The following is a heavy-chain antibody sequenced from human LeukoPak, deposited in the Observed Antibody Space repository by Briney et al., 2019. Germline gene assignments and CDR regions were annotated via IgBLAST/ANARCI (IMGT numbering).Heavy chain of an antibody. CDR2: ISGSGGST. V-gene: IGHV3-23*01. J-gene: IGHJ5*02. D-gene: IGHD3-22*01. CDR1: GFTFGSYA. CDR3: AKDGGSSGNNWFDP. Sequence: TGGSLRLSCAASGFTFGSYAMYWVRQAPGKGLEWFSGISGSGGSTFYADSVKGRFTISRDNSKNTLYLQMNSLRAEDTAVYYCAKDGGSSGNNWFDPWGQGTLVTVSS.